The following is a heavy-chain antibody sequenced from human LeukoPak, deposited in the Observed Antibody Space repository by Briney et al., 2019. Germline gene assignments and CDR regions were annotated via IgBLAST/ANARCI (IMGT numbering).Heavy chain of an antibody. Sequence: SETLSLTCTVSGGSISSSSYYWGWIRQPPGKGLEWIGSIYYSGSTYYNPSLKSRVTISVDTSKNQFSLKLSSVTAADTAVYYCARHESEITMVRGVTAYWGQGTLVTVSS. CDR3: ARHESEITMVRGVTAY. CDR1: GGSISSSSYY. V-gene: IGHV4-39*01. D-gene: IGHD3-10*01. CDR2: IYYSGST. J-gene: IGHJ4*02.